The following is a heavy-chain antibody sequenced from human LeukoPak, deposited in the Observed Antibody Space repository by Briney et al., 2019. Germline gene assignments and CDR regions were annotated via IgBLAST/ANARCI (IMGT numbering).Heavy chain of an antibody. CDR1: GFTFSSYE. D-gene: IGHD6-13*01. V-gene: IGHV3-48*03. J-gene: IGHJ4*02. Sequence: PGGSLRLSCAASGFTFSSYEMNWVRQAPGKGLEWVSYISSSGSTIYYADSVKGRFTISRDNAKNSLYLQMNSLRAEDTAVYYCATLPEGQQLVGEGDFDYWGQGTLVTVSS. CDR3: ATLPEGQQLVGEGDFDY. CDR2: ISSSGSTI.